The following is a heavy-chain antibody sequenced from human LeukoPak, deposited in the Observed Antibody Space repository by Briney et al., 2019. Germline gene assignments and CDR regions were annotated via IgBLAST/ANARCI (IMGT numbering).Heavy chain of an antibody. CDR1: GFTFSSYA. CDR3: ANQDVVVIRYGLDY. V-gene: IGHV3-23*01. J-gene: IGHJ4*02. D-gene: IGHD2-21*01. Sequence: PGGSLRLSCAASGFTFSSYAMSWVRQAPGKGLEWVSAISGSGGSTYYADSVKGRFTISRDNSKNTLYLQMNSLRAEDTAVYYCANQDVVVIRYGLDYWGQGTLVTVSS. CDR2: ISGSGGST.